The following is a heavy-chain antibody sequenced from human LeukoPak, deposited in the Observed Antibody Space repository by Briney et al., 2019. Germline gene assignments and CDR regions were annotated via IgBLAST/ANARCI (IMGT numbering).Heavy chain of an antibody. D-gene: IGHD3-22*01. Sequence: GGSLRLSCAASGFTFSSYWMSWVRQAPGKGLEWVANIKQDGSEKCYVDSVKGRFTISRDNAKNSLYLQMNSLRAEDTAVYYCARATYYYDSSGYYYWGQGTLVTVSS. CDR1: GFTFSSYW. J-gene: IGHJ4*02. CDR3: ARATYYYDSSGYYY. V-gene: IGHV3-7*01. CDR2: IKQDGSEK.